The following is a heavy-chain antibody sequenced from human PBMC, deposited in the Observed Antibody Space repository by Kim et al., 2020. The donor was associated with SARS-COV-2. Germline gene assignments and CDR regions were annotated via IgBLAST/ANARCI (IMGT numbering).Heavy chain of an antibody. CDR2: IIPILGIA. CDR1: GGTFSSYA. D-gene: IGHD3-10*01. V-gene: IGHV1-69*04. Sequence: SVKVSCKASGGTFSSYAISWVRQAPGQGLEWMGRIIPILGIANYAQKFQGRVTITADKSTSTAYMELSSLRSEDTAVYYCASPNMVRGPKPSHPPLYYYYGMAVWGQGTTVTVSS. CDR3: ASPNMVRGPKPSHPPLYYYYGMAV. J-gene: IGHJ6*02.